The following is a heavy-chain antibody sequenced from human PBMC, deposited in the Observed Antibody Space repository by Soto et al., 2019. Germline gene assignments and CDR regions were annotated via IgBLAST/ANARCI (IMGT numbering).Heavy chain of an antibody. J-gene: IGHJ5*02. CDR2: INHSGST. Sequence: SDTLSLTCAVYGGSFSGYYWSWIRQPPGKGLEWIGEINHSGSTNYNPSLKSRVTISVDTSKNQFSLKLSSVTAADTAVYYCARRNKKSGYYYPGVLNWFDPWGQGT. V-gene: IGHV4-34*01. CDR3: ARRNKKSGYYYPGVLNWFDP. CDR1: GGSFSGYY. D-gene: IGHD3-22*01.